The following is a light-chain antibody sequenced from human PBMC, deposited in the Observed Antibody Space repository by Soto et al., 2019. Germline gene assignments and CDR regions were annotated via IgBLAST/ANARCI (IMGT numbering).Light chain of an antibody. CDR2: EVR. CDR3: ASYTGSSTLV. Sequence: QSVLAQPASVSGSPGQSITISCTGSNNDVGGYNYVCWYQQIPGKAPKLIIYEVRKRPSGISNRFSGSKSGNTASLTISGLQAEDEADYYCASYTGSSTLVFGAGTKVTVL. V-gene: IGLV2-14*01. CDR1: NNDVGGYNY. J-gene: IGLJ2*01.